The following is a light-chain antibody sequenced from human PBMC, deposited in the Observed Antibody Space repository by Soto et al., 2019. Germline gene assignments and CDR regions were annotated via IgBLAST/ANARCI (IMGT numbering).Light chain of an antibody. CDR2: GAS. V-gene: IGKV3-20*01. J-gene: IGKJ1*01. Sequence: EVVWTQSPGTLSLSPGERATLSCTASHYIYSNVALFQQKPAQVPRLLIYGASRRATGVPDRFIGSGSGTDFTLTISRLEPEDFAVYYCQHYITSLTTFGQGTKVDIK. CDR3: QHYITSLTT. CDR1: HYIYSN.